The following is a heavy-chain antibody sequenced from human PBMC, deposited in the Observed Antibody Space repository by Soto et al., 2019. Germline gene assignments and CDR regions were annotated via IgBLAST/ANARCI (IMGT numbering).Heavy chain of an antibody. V-gene: IGHV5-51*01. D-gene: IGHD6-13*01. CDR2: IYPGDSDT. CDR3: ARPSVAADGGDYYYGMDV. J-gene: IGHJ6*02. Sequence: PGESMKISCTGSDYSFTSYWIGWVRQMPGKGLEWMGIIYPGDSDTRYSPSFQAQVPISADKTISTAYLQWSRLKGSDTAMYYCARPSVAADGGDYYYGMDVWGRGTTVTVS. CDR1: DYSFTSYW.